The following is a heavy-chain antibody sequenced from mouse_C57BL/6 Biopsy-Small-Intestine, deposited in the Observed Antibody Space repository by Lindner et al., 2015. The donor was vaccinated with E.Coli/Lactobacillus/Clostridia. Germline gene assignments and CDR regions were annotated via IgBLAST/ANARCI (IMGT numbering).Heavy chain of an antibody. J-gene: IGHJ3*01. D-gene: IGHD1-1*01. CDR2: ISYSGYT. V-gene: IGHV3-1*01. Sequence: VQLQESGPGMVKPFQSLSLTCTVTGYSIINGYDWHWIRHFPGDKLEWMGCISYSGYTNYNPSLKSRISITHDTSKNQFFLKLNSVTSEDTATYYCARGAHGSSYWFAYWGQGTLVTVSA. CDR3: ARGAHGSSYWFAY. CDR1: GYSIINGYD.